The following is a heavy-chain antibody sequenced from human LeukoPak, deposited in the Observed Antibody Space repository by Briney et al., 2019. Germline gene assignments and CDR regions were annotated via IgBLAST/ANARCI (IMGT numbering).Heavy chain of an antibody. CDR1: GYTFTGYY. CDR3: ARDNSVEDTAWWFDP. D-gene: IGHD4-23*01. CDR2: INPSGGST. Sequence: ASVTVSCKASGYTFTGYYMHGVRQAPGQGLEWMGIINPSGGSTSYAQKFQGRVTMTRDMSTSTDYMELSSLRSEDTAVYYCARDNSVEDTAWWFDPWGQGTLVTVSS. V-gene: IGHV1-46*01. J-gene: IGHJ5*02.